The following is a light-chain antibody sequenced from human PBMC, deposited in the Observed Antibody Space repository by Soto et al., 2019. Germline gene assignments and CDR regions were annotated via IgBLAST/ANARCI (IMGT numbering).Light chain of an antibody. J-gene: IGLJ3*02. CDR3: SSYTSSNTWV. Sequence: QSVLTQPASVSGSPGQSITISCTGTSSDVGGYSYVSWYQQHPGKAPKFMIYEVSNRPSGVSNRFSGSKSGNTASLTISGLQAEDEADYYCSSYTSSNTWVFGGGTQLTVL. V-gene: IGLV2-14*01. CDR2: EVS. CDR1: SSDVGGYSY.